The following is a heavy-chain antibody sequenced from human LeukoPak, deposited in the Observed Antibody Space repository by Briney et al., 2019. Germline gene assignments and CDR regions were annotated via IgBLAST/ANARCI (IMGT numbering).Heavy chain of an antibody. CDR2: IYTSVST. D-gene: IGHD3-22*01. Sequence: SETLSLTCTVSGGSISSYYRSWIRQPAGKGLEWIGRIYTSVSTNYNPSLKSGVTMSVDTSKNQFSLKLGSVTAADTAVYYCASYGSGYYFDYWGQGTLVTVSS. V-gene: IGHV4-4*07. CDR3: ASYGSGYYFDY. CDR1: GGSISSYY. J-gene: IGHJ4*02.